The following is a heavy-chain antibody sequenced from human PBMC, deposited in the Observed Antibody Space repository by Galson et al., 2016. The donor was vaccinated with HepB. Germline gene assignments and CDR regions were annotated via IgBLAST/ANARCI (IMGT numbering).Heavy chain of an antibody. CDR3: ARGIVGSGDGVCFYFDS. J-gene: IGHJ4*02. CDR2: TNYNGIT. Sequence: TLSLTCTVSGDSMGSGDYYWSWLRLHPEKGLEFIGYTNYNGITHYNPSLQSRLTISIDRSKDQFSLRLNSLTDADTAQYYCARGIVGSGDGVCFYFDSWGPGTPVTVSS. D-gene: IGHD2-21*01. CDR1: GDSMGSGDYY. V-gene: IGHV4-31*03.